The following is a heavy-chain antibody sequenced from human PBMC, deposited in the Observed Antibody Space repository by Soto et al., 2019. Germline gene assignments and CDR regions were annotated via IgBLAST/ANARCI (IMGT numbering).Heavy chain of an antibody. V-gene: IGHV3-23*01. J-gene: IGHJ6*04. Sequence: PGGSLRLSCTASGFSFGDYSLSWFRQAPGKGLEWVSAISGSGGSTYYADSVKGRFTISRDNSKNTLYLQMNSLRAEDTAVYYCATRERRGPDVWGRGTTVTVSS. CDR2: ISGSGGST. CDR1: GFSFGDYS. CDR3: ATRERRGPDV. D-gene: IGHD1-1*01.